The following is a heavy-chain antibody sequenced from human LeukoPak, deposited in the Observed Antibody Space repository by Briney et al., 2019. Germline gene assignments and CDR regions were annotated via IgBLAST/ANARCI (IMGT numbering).Heavy chain of an antibody. CDR3: AREGRGFDF. CDR2: ITSSGGGT. CDR1: GLTFSNYA. J-gene: IGHJ3*01. V-gene: IGHV3-23*01. Sequence: GGSLRLSCAASGLTFSNYAMSWVRQAPGKGLEWVSTITSSGGGTYYADSVKGRFTISRDNAKNSLYLQMNSLRAEDTAIYYCAREGRGFDFWGQGTMVTVSS.